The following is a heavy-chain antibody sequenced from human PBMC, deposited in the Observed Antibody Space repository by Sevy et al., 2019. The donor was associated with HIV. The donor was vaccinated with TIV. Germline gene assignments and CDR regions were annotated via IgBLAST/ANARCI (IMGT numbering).Heavy chain of an antibody. CDR2: ISSASSYI. J-gene: IGHJ4*02. D-gene: IGHD3-10*01. CDR1: GFTFNYHF. CDR3: ARGDYYGSLYYFDY. V-gene: IGHV3-11*06. Sequence: GGSLRLSCAASGFTFNYHFMSWVRQVPGKGLEWVSYISSASSYINYSDSVKGRFTISRDNAKNLVFLEMNNLRPEDTAVYFCARGDYYGSLYYFDYWGQRTLVTVSS.